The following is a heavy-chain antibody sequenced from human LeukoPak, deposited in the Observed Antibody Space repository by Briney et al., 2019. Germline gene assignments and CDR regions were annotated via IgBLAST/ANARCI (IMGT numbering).Heavy chain of an antibody. J-gene: IGHJ4*02. V-gene: IGHV3-23*01. CDR1: GFTFGSHA. D-gene: IGHD4-17*01. Sequence: TGVSLRLSCAASGFTFGSHAMTWVRQAPGKGLERVSAISISGSKTYYANPVKGRFTIFRDNSKNTLYLQMNSLRAEDTAVYYCANEIRPNDYWGQGTQVTVSS. CDR2: ISISGSKT. CDR3: ANEIRPNDY.